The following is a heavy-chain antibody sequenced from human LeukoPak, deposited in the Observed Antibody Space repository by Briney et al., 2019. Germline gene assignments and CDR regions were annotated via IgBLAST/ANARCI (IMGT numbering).Heavy chain of an antibody. CDR2: ISYDGSNK. V-gene: IGHV3-30-3*01. CDR1: GFTFSSYA. D-gene: IGHD5-18*01. Sequence: GGSLRLSCAASGFTFSSYAMHWVLQAPGKGLEWVAVISYDGSNKYYADFVKGRFTISRDNSKNTLYLQMNSMRAEDTAVYYCARDRWIQLWPTYYYYYGMDVWGQGTTVTVSS. J-gene: IGHJ6*02. CDR3: ARDRWIQLWPTYYYYYGMDV.